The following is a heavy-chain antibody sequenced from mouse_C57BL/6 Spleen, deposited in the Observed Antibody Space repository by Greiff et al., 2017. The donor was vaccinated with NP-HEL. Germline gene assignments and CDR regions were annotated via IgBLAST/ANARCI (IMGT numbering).Heavy chain of an antibody. Sequence: QVQLQQPGAELVKPGASVKVSCKASGYTFTSYWMHWVKQRPGQGLEWIGRIHPSDSDTNYNQKFKGKATLTVDKSSSTAYMQLSSLTSEDSAVYYCAMRYDGSSHISYWYFDVWGTGTTVTVSS. D-gene: IGHD1-1*01. V-gene: IGHV1-74*01. J-gene: IGHJ1*03. CDR1: GYTFTSYW. CDR3: AMRYDGSSHISYWYFDV. CDR2: IHPSDSDT.